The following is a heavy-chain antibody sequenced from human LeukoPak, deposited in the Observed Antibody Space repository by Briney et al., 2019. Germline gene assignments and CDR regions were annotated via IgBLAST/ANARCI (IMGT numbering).Heavy chain of an antibody. J-gene: IGHJ6*03. CDR3: AKDSQVPAATLYYYYYYMDV. Sequence: GGSLRLSCTASGFTFSNYYMNWVRQAPGKGLEWVSYISSSGSTIYYADSVKGRFTISRDNSKNTLYLQMNSLRAEDTAVYYCAKDSQVPAATLYYYYYYMDVWGKGTTVTISS. CDR2: ISSSGSTI. D-gene: IGHD2-2*01. V-gene: IGHV3-48*01. CDR1: GFTFSNYY.